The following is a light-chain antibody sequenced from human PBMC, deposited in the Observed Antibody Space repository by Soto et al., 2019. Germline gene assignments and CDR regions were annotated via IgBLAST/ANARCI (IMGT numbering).Light chain of an antibody. V-gene: IGLV2-8*01. CDR2: EVS. CDR1: SSDVGGYNY. CDR3: SSYAGSNSEV. J-gene: IGLJ1*01. Sequence: QSALTQPPSASGSPGQSVTIPCTGTSSDVGGYNYVSWYQQHPGKAPKLMIYEVSKRPSGVPDRFSGSKSGNTASLTVSGLQAEDEADYYCSSYAGSNSEVFGTGTKLTVL.